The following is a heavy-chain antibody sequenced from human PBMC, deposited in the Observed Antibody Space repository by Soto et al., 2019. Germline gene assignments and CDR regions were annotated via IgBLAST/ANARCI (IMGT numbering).Heavy chain of an antibody. V-gene: IGHV1-18*01. J-gene: IGHJ5*02. CDR3: ARDPYYYDSSGSPFDP. CDR1: GYTFPNYG. Sequence: ASVKVSCKASGYTFPNYGVSWVRQAPVQGLEWMGRISAYNYNTHYAQNFEGRVTMTTDTSTSTAYMELRSLRSDDTAVYYCARDPYYYDSSGSPFDPWGQGTLVTVSS. D-gene: IGHD3-22*01. CDR2: ISAYNYNT.